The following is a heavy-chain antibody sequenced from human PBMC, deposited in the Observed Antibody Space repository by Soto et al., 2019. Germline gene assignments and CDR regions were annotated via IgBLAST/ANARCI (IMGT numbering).Heavy chain of an antibody. CDR3: ARTIAVAGRTHYYFDY. D-gene: IGHD6-19*01. Sequence: ASVKVSCKASGYTFTSYYINWVRQGTGQGLEWMGWMNPNSGNTGYAQKFQGRVTMTRNTSISTAYMELSSLRSEDTAVYYCARTIAVAGRTHYYFDYWGQGTLVTVSS. CDR2: MNPNSGNT. V-gene: IGHV1-8*01. J-gene: IGHJ4*02. CDR1: GYTFTSYY.